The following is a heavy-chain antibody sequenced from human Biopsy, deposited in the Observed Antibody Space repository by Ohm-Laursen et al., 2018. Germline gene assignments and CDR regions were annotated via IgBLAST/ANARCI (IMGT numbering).Heavy chain of an antibody. CDR1: GFTFSPYT. V-gene: IGHV3-23*01. CDR3: AKGQVVVGAFDI. Sequence: SLRLSCAASGFTFSPYTMTWVRQAPGKGLEWVSGLSGSGGSTFYADSVRGRFTISRDNSENTLYLQMNSLRAEDTAVYYCAKGQVVVGAFDIWSQGTTVVVSS. J-gene: IGHJ3*02. D-gene: IGHD2-15*01. CDR2: LSGSGGST.